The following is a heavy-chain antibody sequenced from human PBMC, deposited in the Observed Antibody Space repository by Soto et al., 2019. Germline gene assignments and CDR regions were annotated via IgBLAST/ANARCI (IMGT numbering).Heavy chain of an antibody. CDR3: ARDRGDYGDFN. D-gene: IGHD4-17*01. CDR1: GGTFSSYT. V-gene: IGHV1-69*08. CDR2: IIPILGIA. J-gene: IGHJ4*02. Sequence: QVQLVQSGAEVKKPGSSVKVSCKASGGTFSSYTISWVRQAPGQGLEWMGRIIPILGIANYAQKFQGRVKITADKSTSTAYMEQSSMRSEDTAVYYCARDRGDYGDFNWGQGTLVTVSS.